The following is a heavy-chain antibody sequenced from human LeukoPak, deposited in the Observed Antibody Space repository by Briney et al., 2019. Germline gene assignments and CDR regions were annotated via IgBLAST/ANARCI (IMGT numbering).Heavy chain of an antibody. D-gene: IGHD3-10*01. Sequence: PGGSLRLSCAASGFTFSSYSMNWVRQAPGKGLEWVSSISSSSSYIYYADSVKGRFTISRDNAKNSLHLQMNSLRAEDTAVYYCARGDGGYYYGMDVWGQGTTVTVSS. CDR3: ARGDGGYYYGMDV. CDR2: ISSSSSYI. J-gene: IGHJ6*02. V-gene: IGHV3-21*01. CDR1: GFTFSSYS.